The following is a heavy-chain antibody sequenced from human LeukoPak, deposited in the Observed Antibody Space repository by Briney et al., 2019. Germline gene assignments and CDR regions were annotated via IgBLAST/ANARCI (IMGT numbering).Heavy chain of an antibody. CDR1: GFTYSSYW. Sequence: GVFLRLSCVASGFTYSSYWMHWVRHAAGKGLVWVSHINGDGSSTNYADSVRGRFTISRDNAKNTLYLQMHSLRAEDTAVYYCARRSSYYYFDYWGQGTPVTVSS. CDR3: ARRSSYYYFDY. CDR2: INGDGSST. D-gene: IGHD6-13*01. J-gene: IGHJ4*02. V-gene: IGHV3-74*01.